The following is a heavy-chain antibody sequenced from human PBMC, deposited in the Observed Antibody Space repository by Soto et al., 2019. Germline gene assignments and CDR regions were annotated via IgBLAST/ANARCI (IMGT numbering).Heavy chain of an antibody. Sequence: GASVKVSCKASGYTFTGYYMHWVRQAPGQGLEWMGWINPNSGGTNYAQKFQGRVTMTRDTSISTAYMELSRLRSDDTAVYYCARVDDILTGYPGTFSYYYGMDVWGQGTTVTV. CDR1: GYTFTGYY. J-gene: IGHJ6*02. D-gene: IGHD3-9*01. V-gene: IGHV1-2*02. CDR2: INPNSGGT. CDR3: ARVDDILTGYPGTFSYYYGMDV.